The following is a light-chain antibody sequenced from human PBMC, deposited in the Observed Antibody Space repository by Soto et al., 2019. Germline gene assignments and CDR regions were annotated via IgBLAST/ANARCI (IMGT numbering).Light chain of an antibody. CDR3: HHYGASPET. J-gene: IGKJ1*01. CDR1: QSVSSGF. Sequence: EIVLTQSPGTLSLSPGEGATLSCRASQSVSSGFVAWYQQKPGQAPRLLIYGASTGATGIADRFSGSGSGTDFTLTIKGLEPEDFAVYYCHHYGASPETFGQGTKVEIK. CDR2: GAS. V-gene: IGKV3-20*01.